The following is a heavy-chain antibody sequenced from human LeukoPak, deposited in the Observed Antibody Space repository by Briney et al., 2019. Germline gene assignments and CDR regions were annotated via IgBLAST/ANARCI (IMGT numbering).Heavy chain of an antibody. CDR2: ISAYNGNT. CDR1: GYTFTSYG. D-gene: IGHD3-10*01. Sequence: ASVKVSCKASGYTFTSYGISWVQQAPGQGLEWMGWISAYNGNTNYAQKLQGRVTMTTDTSTSTAYMELRSLRSDDTAVYYCARDDYYGSGSYYTNGEFDPWGQGTLVTVSS. CDR3: ARDDYYGSGSYYTNGEFDP. J-gene: IGHJ5*02. V-gene: IGHV1-18*01.